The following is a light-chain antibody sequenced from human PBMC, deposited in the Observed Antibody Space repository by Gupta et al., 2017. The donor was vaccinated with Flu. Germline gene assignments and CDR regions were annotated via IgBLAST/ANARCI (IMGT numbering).Light chain of an antibody. CDR3: QQRSTWPFT. J-gene: IGKJ3*01. CDR2: DAS. Sequence: EIVLTQSPATLSLSPGDRATLSCRASQSVSSYLAWYQQTPGQAPRLLIYDASNRATGIPARFSGSGSGTDFTLTISSLEPEDFAVYYCQQRSTWPFTFGPGTKVDIK. CDR1: QSVSSY. V-gene: IGKV3-11*01.